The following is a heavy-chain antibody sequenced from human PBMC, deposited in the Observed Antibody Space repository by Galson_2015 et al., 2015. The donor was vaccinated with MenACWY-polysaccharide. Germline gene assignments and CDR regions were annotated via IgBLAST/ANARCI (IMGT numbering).Heavy chain of an antibody. D-gene: IGHD6-6*01. Sequence: APGKGLECVAPIREGGSQKHYVDSVQGRFTISRDDAKNSLYLQMNSLRAEDTAVYYCATGDGDYGGQGTLVTVSS. J-gene: IGHJ4*02. CDR3: ATGDGDY. CDR2: IREGGSQK. V-gene: IGHV3-7*01.